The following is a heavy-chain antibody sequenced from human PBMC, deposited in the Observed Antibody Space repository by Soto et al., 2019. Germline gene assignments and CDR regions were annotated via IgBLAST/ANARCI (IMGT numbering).Heavy chain of an antibody. CDR2: INTSGGTT. D-gene: IGHD4-17*01. J-gene: IGHJ1*01. CDR1: GYTFTTYY. Sequence: ASVKVSCKASGYTFTTYYIHWVRQAPGQGLEWMGMINTSGGTTTYAQKFQGRVTMTRDTSTSTVYMELSSLRSEDTAVYFCAREDDYGDFGSEYFQHWGQGTLVTVSS. V-gene: IGHV1-46*01. CDR3: AREDDYGDFGSEYFQH.